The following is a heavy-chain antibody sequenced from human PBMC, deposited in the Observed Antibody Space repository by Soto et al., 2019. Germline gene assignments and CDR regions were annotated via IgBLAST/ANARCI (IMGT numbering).Heavy chain of an antibody. CDR3: ARRLATTVAALGY. CDR2: ISENGDRQ. Sequence: QVQLVQSGGGVVQAGNSLRLSCTASGLTFTSSSFHWVRQAPGKGLEWVAVISENGDRQYSTESVRGRLLISRDSSKNTVYLQMNSLRPEDTGVYFGARRLATTVAALGYWGQGALVTVSS. D-gene: IGHD4-17*01. V-gene: IGHV3-30-3*01. CDR1: GLTFTSSS. J-gene: IGHJ4*02.